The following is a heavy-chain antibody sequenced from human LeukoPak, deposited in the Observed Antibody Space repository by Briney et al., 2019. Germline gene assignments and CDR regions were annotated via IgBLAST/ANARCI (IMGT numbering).Heavy chain of an antibody. D-gene: IGHD3-22*01. CDR2: ISYDGNSK. V-gene: IGHV3-30*04. Sequence: GGSLRLSCAASGFTFTNYAIHRVRQAPGKGLEWVTVISYDGNSKYYADSVKGRFTISRDNSKNTLYLQMNNLRAEDTALYFCAKDGKGSFGYYFPYFDSWGQGTLVTVSS. CDR3: AKDGKGSFGYYFPYFDS. CDR1: GFTFTNYA. J-gene: IGHJ4*02.